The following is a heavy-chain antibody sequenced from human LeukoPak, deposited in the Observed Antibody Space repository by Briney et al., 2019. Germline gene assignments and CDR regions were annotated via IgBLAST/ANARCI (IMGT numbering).Heavy chain of an antibody. CDR3: AKDLGYSYGYMVDY. Sequence: GGSLRLSCAASGLIFARYAMNWVRQAPGKGLEWVSTISGSGGSTYYADSVKGRFTISRDNSKNTLYLQMNSLRAEDTAVYYCAKDLGYSYGYMVDYWGQGTLVTVSS. CDR2: ISGSGGST. V-gene: IGHV3-23*01. D-gene: IGHD5-18*01. CDR1: GLIFARYA. J-gene: IGHJ4*02.